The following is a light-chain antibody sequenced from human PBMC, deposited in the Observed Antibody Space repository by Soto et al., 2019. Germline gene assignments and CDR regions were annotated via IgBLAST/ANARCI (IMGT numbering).Light chain of an antibody. J-gene: IGKJ3*01. CDR1: EGVSSW. Sequence: DLQMTQSPSTLSASVGDRVTITCRATEGVSSWLAWYQQKPGKAPKVIIYDVSNLESWVPSRFSGSGSWTEFTLTISSLQPDDFATYDCPHYKSYPFSFGPETQVEIK. CDR2: DVS. V-gene: IGKV1-5*01. CDR3: PHYKSYPFS.